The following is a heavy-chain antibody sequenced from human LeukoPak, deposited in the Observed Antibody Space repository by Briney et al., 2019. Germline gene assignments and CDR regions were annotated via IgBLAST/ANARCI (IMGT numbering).Heavy chain of an antibody. Sequence: ASVKVSCKASGGTFISYAISWVRQAPGQGLEWMGGIIPIFGTANYAQKFQGRVTITADESTSTAYMELSSLRSEDTAVYYCASGYCSGGSCAVQFDCWGQGTLVTVSS. CDR1: GGTFISYA. V-gene: IGHV1-69*13. CDR3: ASGYCSGGSCAVQFDC. CDR2: IIPIFGTA. D-gene: IGHD2-15*01. J-gene: IGHJ4*02.